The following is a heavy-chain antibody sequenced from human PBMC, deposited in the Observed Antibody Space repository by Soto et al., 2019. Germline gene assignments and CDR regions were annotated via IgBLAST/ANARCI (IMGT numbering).Heavy chain of an antibody. D-gene: IGHD1-1*01. V-gene: IGHV1-18*01. CDR1: GYAFTTYG. CDR3: ARGRYGDY. CDR2: ISAHNGNT. Sequence: QVHLVQSGAEVKKPGASVKVSCQGSGYAFTTYGITWVRQAPGQGLEWMGWISAHNGNTNYAQKLQGRVTVTRDTSTSRAYTELRGLRYDYTALYYCARGRYGDYWGQRALVTVSS. J-gene: IGHJ4*02.